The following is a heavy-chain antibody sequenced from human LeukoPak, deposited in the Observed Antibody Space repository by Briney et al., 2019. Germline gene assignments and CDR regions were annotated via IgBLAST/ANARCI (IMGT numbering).Heavy chain of an antibody. CDR3: ANSKNYYDSRIFFDY. CDR1: GFTFSSYA. V-gene: IGHV3-23*01. J-gene: IGHJ4*02. D-gene: IGHD3-22*01. CDR2: ISGSGGST. Sequence: GGSLRLSCAASGFTFSSYAMSWVRQAPGKGLEWVSAISGSGGSTYYADSVKGRFTISRDNSKNTLYLQMNSLRAEDTAVYYCANSKNYYDSRIFFDYWGQGTLVTVSS.